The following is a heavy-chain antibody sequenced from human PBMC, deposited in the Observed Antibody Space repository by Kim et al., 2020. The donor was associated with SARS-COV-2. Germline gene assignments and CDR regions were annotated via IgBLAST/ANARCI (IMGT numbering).Heavy chain of an antibody. V-gene: IGHV4-61*01. J-gene: IGHJ6*02. D-gene: IGHD1-7*01. CDR3: ARDRRITGTNIFDYYGMDV. CDR2: IYYSGST. Sequence: SETLSLTCTVSGGSVSSGSYYWSWIRQPPGKGLEWIGYIYYSGSTNYNPSLKSRVTISVDTSKNQFSLKLSSVTAADTAVYYCARDRRITGTNIFDYYGMDVWGQGTKVTV. CDR1: GGSVSSGSYY.